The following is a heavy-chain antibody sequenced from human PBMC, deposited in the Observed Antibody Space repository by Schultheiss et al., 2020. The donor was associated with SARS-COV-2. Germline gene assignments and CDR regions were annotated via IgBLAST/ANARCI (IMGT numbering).Heavy chain of an antibody. CDR2: IKHDGSGK. CDR3: ARDSYGSPGMDV. J-gene: IGHJ6*02. Sequence: GESLKISCAASGFTFSSSWMSWVRQAPGKGLEWVANIKHDGSGKYYVDSVKGRFTISRDNAKNSLYLQMNSLRAEDTAVYYCARDSYGSPGMDVWGQGTTVTVSS. V-gene: IGHV3-7*01. D-gene: IGHD5-18*01. CDR1: GFTFSSSW.